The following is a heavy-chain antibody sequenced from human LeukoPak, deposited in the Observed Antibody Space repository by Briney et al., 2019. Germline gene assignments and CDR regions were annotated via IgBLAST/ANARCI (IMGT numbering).Heavy chain of an antibody. J-gene: IGHJ4*02. CDR1: GYTFTDYY. CDR3: ARDRMVGSAFDY. V-gene: IGHV1-69-2*01. D-gene: IGHD3-10*01. CDR2: VDPEDGET. Sequence: ASVKVSCKVSGYTFTDYYMRWVQQAPGKGLEWMGLVDPEDGETIYAEKFQGRVTITADTSTDTAYMELSSLRSEDTAVYYCARDRMVGSAFDYWGQGTLVTVSS.